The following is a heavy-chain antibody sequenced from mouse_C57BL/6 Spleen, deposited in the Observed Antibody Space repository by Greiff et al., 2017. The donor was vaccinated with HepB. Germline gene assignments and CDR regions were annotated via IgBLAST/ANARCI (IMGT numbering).Heavy chain of an antibody. J-gene: IGHJ4*01. Sequence: QVQLQQSGAELVRPGTSVKVSCKASGYAFTNYLIEWVKQRPGQGLEWIGVINPGSGGTNYNEKFKGKATLTADKSSSTAYMQLSSLTSEDSAVYFCARGEGDYYGSSYDAMDYWGQRTSVTVSS. CDR2: INPGSGGT. CDR1: GYAFTNYL. D-gene: IGHD1-1*01. V-gene: IGHV1-54*01. CDR3: ARGEGDYYGSSYDAMDY.